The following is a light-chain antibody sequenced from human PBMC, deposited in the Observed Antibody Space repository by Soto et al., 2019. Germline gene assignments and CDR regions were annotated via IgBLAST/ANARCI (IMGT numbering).Light chain of an antibody. CDR3: QQYNKWPLFT. Sequence: EIVLTPSPAILSVSPGRGATLSCRASQSVGSNLAWYQQRPGQAPRLLIYSASTRATGIPARFSGSGSGTEFTLTISSLQSEDFAVYYCQQYNKWPLFTFGPGTRVDIK. CDR2: SAS. CDR1: QSVGSN. V-gene: IGKV3-15*01. J-gene: IGKJ3*01.